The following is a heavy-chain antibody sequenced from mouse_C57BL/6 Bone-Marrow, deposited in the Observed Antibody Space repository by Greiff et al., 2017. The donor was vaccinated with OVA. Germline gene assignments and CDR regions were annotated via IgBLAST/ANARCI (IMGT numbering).Heavy chain of an antibody. CDR3: ARGDYYGSSYDDYAMDY. Sequence: QVQLKQPGAELVKPGASVKMSCKASGYTFTSYWITWVKQRPGQGLEWIGDIYPGSGSTNYNEKFKSKATLTVDTSSSTAYMQLSSLTSEDSAVYYCARGDYYGSSYDDYAMDYWGQGTSVTVSS. CDR2: IYPGSGST. CDR1: GYTFTSYW. D-gene: IGHD1-1*01. V-gene: IGHV1-55*01. J-gene: IGHJ4*01.